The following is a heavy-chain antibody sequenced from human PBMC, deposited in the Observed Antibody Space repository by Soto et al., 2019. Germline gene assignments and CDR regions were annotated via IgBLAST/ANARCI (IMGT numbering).Heavy chain of an antibody. Sequence: QVQLQESGPGLVKPSETLSLTCTVSGGSISSYYWSWIRQPPGKGLEWIGYIYYSGSTNYNPSLKSRVTISVDMSKNQFSLKLSSVTAADTAVYYCARDVGSYGYYFDYWGQGTLVTVSS. J-gene: IGHJ4*02. CDR1: GGSISSYY. CDR2: IYYSGST. V-gene: IGHV4-59*01. D-gene: IGHD5-18*01. CDR3: ARDVGSYGYYFDY.